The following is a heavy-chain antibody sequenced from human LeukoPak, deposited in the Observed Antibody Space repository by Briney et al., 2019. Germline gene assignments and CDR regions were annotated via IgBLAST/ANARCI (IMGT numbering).Heavy chain of an antibody. J-gene: IGHJ4*02. CDR2: ISGSGDST. D-gene: IGHD2-2*02. Sequence: GGSLRLSCAASAFTFSNYAMSWVRQAPGKGLEWVSSISGSGDSTFYADSVKGRFTISRDNSKDTLYLQMNSLRGEDTAVYYCAKDPHCSSTSCYTGLWGQGTLVTVSS. CDR1: AFTFSNYA. V-gene: IGHV3-23*01. CDR3: AKDPHCSSTSCYTGL.